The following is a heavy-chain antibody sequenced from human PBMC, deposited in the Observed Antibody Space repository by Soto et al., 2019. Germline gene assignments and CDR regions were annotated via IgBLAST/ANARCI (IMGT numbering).Heavy chain of an antibody. Sequence: ASVQVSCKASGYTFTGYYMHWVRQAPGQGLEWMGWINPNSGGSNYAQKFQGMVTMTRDTSISIASMELSRLRSDDTAVYYCARDRRYYDFWWGYYWYYHYYGMDVWGQGTTVTVSS. D-gene: IGHD3-3*01. CDR3: ARDRRYYDFWWGYYWYYHYYGMDV. V-gene: IGHV1-2*02. CDR2: INPNSGGS. J-gene: IGHJ6*02. CDR1: GYTFTGYY.